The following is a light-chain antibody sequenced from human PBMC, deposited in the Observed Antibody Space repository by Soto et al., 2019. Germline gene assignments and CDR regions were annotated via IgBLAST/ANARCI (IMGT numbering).Light chain of an antibody. V-gene: IGLV1-44*01. J-gene: IGLJ3*02. CDR2: SDD. Sequence: QSVVTQPPSLSGTPGQRVTISCSGSNSNIGRYSVNWYQHFPGTAPKILIYSDDERRSGVPDRFSGSKSGTSASLAISGLQSEYEAEYYCAAWDDNLNGPLFGGGTKVTVL. CDR3: AAWDDNLNGPL. CDR1: NSNIGRYS.